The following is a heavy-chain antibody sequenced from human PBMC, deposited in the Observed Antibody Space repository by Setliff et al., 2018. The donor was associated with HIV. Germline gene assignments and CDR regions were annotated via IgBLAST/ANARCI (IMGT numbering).Heavy chain of an antibody. CDR2: IYYSGST. Sequence: SETLSLTCSVSGGSISSGHYYWSWIRQHPGKGLEWIGYIYYSGSTYYNPSLESRVTISVDKSKNQFSLKLNSVTAADTAVYYCARRYGDYKIGDWFFDLWGRGTLVTVSS. J-gene: IGHJ2*01. CDR3: ARRYGDYKIGDWFFDL. D-gene: IGHD4-17*01. CDR1: GGSISSGHYY. V-gene: IGHV4-31*03.